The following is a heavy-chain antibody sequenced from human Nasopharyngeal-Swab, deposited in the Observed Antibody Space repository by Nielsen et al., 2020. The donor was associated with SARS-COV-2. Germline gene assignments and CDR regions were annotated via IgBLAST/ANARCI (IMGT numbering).Heavy chain of an antibody. CDR3: ARVRITMIVVVDAFDI. CDR2: IYYSGST. V-gene: IGHV4-31*11. Sequence: SETLSLTCAVYGGSFSGYYWSWIRQHPGKGLEWIGYIYYSGSTYYNPSLKSRVTISVDTSKNQFSLKLSSVTAADTAVYYCARVRITMIVVVDAFDIWGQGTMVTVSS. CDR1: GGSFSGYY. D-gene: IGHD3-22*01. J-gene: IGHJ3*02.